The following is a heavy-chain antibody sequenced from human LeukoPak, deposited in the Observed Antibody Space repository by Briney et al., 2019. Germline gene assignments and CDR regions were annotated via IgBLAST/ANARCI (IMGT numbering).Heavy chain of an antibody. J-gene: IGHJ4*02. CDR1: GFTFSSYS. Sequence: GGSLRLSXAVSGFTFSSYSMNWVRRPPGKGLEWVSYIGSSVSTRYYADSVKGRFTISRDNGKHSLYLQMNSLRAEDTAVYYCAREGSDFWSGYSKGYFDYWGQGTLVTVSS. D-gene: IGHD3-3*01. CDR2: IGSSVSTR. CDR3: AREGSDFWSGYSKGYFDY. V-gene: IGHV3-48*01.